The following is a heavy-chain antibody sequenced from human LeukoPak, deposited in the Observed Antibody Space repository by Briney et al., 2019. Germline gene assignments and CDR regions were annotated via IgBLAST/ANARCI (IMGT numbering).Heavy chain of an antibody. CDR1: GGTFSSYA. CDR2: IIPIFGTA. V-gene: IGHV1-69*13. CDR3: AREEYSREVDLYYFDY. D-gene: IGHD6-6*01. Sequence: SVKVPCKASGGTFSSYAISWVRQAPGQGLEWMGGIIPIFGTANYAQKFQGRVTITADESTSTAYMEPSSLRSEDTAVYYCAREEYSREVDLYYFDYWGQGTLVTVSS. J-gene: IGHJ4*02.